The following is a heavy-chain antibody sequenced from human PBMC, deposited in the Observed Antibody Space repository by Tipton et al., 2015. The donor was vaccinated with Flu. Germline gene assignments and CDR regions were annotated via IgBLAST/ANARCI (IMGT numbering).Heavy chain of an antibody. Sequence: AQLVQSGAEVKKPGESLKISCKGSGYSFTSYWIGWVRQMPGKGLEWMGIIYPGDSDTRYSPSFQGQVTISADKSISTAYLQWSSLKASDTAMYYCARMVSSGWAYYYYYYGMDVWGQGTTVTVSS. CDR3: ARMVSSGWAYYYYYYGMDV. V-gene: IGHV5-51*03. J-gene: IGHJ6*02. CDR2: IYPGDSDT. D-gene: IGHD6-19*01. CDR1: GYSFTSYW.